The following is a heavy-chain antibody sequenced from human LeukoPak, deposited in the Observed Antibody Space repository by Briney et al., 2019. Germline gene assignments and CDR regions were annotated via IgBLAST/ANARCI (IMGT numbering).Heavy chain of an antibody. CDR1: GGSISSSSYY. CDR3: AREYHWFDP. CDR2: IYDSGST. Sequence: ASETLSLTCTVSGGSISSSSYYWGWIRQPPGKGLEWIGSIYDSGSTYYNPSLKSRVTISVDTSTNQFSVKLISVTAADTAVYYCAREYHWFDPWGQGTLVTVSS. V-gene: IGHV4-39*07. J-gene: IGHJ5*02.